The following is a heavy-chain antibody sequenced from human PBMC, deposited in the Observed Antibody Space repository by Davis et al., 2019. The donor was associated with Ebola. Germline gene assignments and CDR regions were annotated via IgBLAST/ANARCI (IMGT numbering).Heavy chain of an antibody. D-gene: IGHD5-18*01. J-gene: IGHJ4*02. CDR1: GFTFNKYE. CDR3: VPGTWI. Sequence: GESLKISCAASGFTFNKYEMNWVRQAPGKGLEWFSYISDSGSTTYYTDSVKGRFPISRDNAKNSLYLQMNTLRVEDTAIYYCVPGTWIRGQGTLVTVSS. CDR2: ISDSGSTT. V-gene: IGHV3-48*03.